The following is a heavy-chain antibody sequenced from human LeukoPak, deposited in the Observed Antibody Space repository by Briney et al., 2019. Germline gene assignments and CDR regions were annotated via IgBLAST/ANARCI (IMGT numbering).Heavy chain of an antibody. V-gene: IGHV3-48*03. CDR3: AKDVERWFGELNWFDP. CDR1: GFPFGSYE. Sequence: GGSQRLYPEASGFPFGSYEMSWCRQAPGKGMEWVSYISSSGSTIYYADSVKGRFTISRDNSKNTLYLQMNSLRAEDTAVYYCAKDVERWFGELNWFDPWGQGTLVTVSS. CDR2: ISSSGSTI. D-gene: IGHD3-10*01. J-gene: IGHJ5*02.